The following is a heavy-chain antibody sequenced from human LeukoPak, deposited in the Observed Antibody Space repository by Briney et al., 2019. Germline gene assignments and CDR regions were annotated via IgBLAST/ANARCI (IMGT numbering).Heavy chain of an antibody. Sequence: GGSLRLSCAASGFTFSSYWMSWVRQAPGKGLEWVANIKQDGSEKYYVDSVKGRFTISRDNAKNSLYLQMNSLRAEDTAVYYCAREVYCSSTSCYTVYFQHWGQGTLVTVSS. CDR2: IKQDGSEK. CDR3: AREVYCSSTSCYTVYFQH. V-gene: IGHV3-7*01. J-gene: IGHJ1*01. CDR1: GFTFSSYW. D-gene: IGHD2-2*02.